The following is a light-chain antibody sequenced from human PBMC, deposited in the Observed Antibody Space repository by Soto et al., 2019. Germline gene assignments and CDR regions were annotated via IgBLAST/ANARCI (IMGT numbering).Light chain of an antibody. CDR2: GNT. CDR3: QSYENSRTGFYV. Sequence: QPVLTQPPSVSGAPGQRVTISCTGSSSDIGAGFDVHWYQHLPGTAPKLLIYGNTNRPSGVPGRFSGYKSGTSASLVITGLQAEDEADYYCQSYENSRTGFYVFGTGTKVTVL. J-gene: IGLJ1*01. V-gene: IGLV1-40*01. CDR1: SSDIGAGFD.